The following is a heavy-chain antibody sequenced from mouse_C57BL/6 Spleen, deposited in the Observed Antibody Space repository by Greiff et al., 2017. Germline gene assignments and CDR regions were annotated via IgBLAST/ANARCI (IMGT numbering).Heavy chain of an antibody. CDR2: IHPNSGST. D-gene: IGHD1-1*01. V-gene: IGHV1-64*01. J-gene: IGHJ1*03. CDR3: SRDTTSGDFDV. Sequence: QVQLQQPGAELVKPGASVKLSCKASGYTFTSYWMHWVKQRPGQGLEWIGMIHPNSGSTNYNEKFKSKATITVYKSSSTAYMQLSSLTSEDSAVYYCSRDTTSGDFDVWGTGTTLTVSS. CDR1: GYTFTSYW.